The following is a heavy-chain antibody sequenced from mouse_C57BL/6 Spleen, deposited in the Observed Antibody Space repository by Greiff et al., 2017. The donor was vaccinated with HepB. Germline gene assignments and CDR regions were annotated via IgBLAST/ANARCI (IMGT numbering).Heavy chain of an antibody. CDR1: GYTFTDYY. CDR2: INPNNGGT. Sequence: EVQLQQSGPELVKPGASVKISCKASGYTFTDYYMNWVKQSHGKSLEWIGDINPNNGGTSYNQKFKGKATLTVDKSSSTAYMELRSLTSEDSAVYNCARGDSNLFADWGQGTLVTVSA. J-gene: IGHJ3*01. D-gene: IGHD2-5*01. V-gene: IGHV1-26*01. CDR3: ARGDSNLFAD.